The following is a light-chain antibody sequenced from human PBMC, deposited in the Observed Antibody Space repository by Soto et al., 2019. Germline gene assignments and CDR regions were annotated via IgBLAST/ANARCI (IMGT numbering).Light chain of an antibody. J-gene: IGKJ2*01. V-gene: IGKV3-20*01. CDR1: QTLGTKY. Sequence: EIVLTQSPGTLSLSPGERATLSCRASQTLGTKYLAWYQQKPGQAPSLLIYDTSSRATGIPDRFSCSGSGTDFILTISRLEPEDFAVYYCHHYGSSPPNTFGQGTKLEIK. CDR3: HHYGSSPPNT. CDR2: DTS.